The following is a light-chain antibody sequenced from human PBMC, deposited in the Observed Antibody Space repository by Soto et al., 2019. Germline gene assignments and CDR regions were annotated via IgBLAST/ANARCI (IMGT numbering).Light chain of an antibody. Sequence: EIMMTQSPATLSVSPGERATLSCRASQSVRNNLAWYQQKPGQAPSLLLYYASTRATGIPARFSGSGSGTEFILTISSLQSEDFALYYCQQYNNWPPITFGQGTRLEIK. CDR1: QSVRNN. J-gene: IGKJ5*01. CDR2: YAS. V-gene: IGKV3-15*01. CDR3: QQYNNWPPIT.